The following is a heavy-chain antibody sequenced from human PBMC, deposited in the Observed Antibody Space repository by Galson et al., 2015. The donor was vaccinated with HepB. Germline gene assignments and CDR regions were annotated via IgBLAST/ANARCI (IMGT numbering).Heavy chain of an antibody. CDR1: VYSFTSYW. CDR2: IYPGDSET. J-gene: IGHJ4*02. Sequence: QSGAEVKKPGESLKISCKGSVYSFTSYWIAWVRQMPGKGLEWMGIIYPGDSETRYSPSFQGQVTISADKSISTAYLQWTSLKASDSAMYYCARSRFPGTFHDGGQGTLVTVSS. D-gene: IGHD1-7*01. CDR3: ARSRFPGTFHD. V-gene: IGHV5-51*01.